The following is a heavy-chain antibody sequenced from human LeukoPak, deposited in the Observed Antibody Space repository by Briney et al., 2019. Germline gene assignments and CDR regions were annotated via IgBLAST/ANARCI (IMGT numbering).Heavy chain of an antibody. CDR1: GYTFTDYY. CDR3: ATGVWWELDSVAHPDY. V-gene: IGHV1-2*02. D-gene: IGHD1-26*01. Sequence: ASVKVSCKASGYTFTDYYMHWVRQAPGQGLEWMGWINLNSRGTNYAQKFQGRVTMTRDTSISTAYMELNRLRSDDTAVYYCATGVWWELDSVAHPDYWGQGTLVTVSS. CDR2: INLNSRGT. J-gene: IGHJ4*02.